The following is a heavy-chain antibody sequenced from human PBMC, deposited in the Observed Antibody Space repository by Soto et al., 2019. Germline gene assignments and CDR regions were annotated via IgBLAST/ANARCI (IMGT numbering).Heavy chain of an antibody. J-gene: IGHJ6*02. CDR3: AKLRSRPNYGMDV. Sequence: GGSLRLSCAASGFTFSSYAMSWVRQAPGKGLEWVSAISGSGGSTYYADSVKGRFTISRDNSKSTLYLQMNSLRAEDTAVYYCAKLRSRPNYGMDVWGQGTTVTVSS. CDR2: ISGSGGST. CDR1: GFTFSSYA. V-gene: IGHV3-23*01.